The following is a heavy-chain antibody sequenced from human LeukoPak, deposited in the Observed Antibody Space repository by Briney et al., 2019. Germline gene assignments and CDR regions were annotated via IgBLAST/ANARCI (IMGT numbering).Heavy chain of an antibody. D-gene: IGHD3/OR15-3a*01. CDR2: ISSSSYI. CDR1: GFTFSSYS. CDR3: ARDSHLKWTEYYFDF. J-gene: IGHJ4*02. Sequence: GGSLRLSCAASGFTFSSYSMNWVRQAPGKGLEWVSSISSSSYIYYADSVKGRFTISRDNAKNSLYLQMNSLKPEDTAVYFCARDSHLKWTEYYFDFWGQGTLVTVSS. V-gene: IGHV3-21*01.